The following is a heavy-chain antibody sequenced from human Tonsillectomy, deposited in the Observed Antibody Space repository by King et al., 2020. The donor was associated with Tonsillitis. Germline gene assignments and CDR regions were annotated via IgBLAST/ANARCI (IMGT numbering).Heavy chain of an antibody. CDR2: ISSSSSTI. Sequence: VQLVESGGGLVQPGGSLRLSCAASGFTFSSYSMNWVRQAPGKGLEWVSYISSSSSTIYYADSVKGRFPISRDNAKNSLDLQMNSLRAEDTAVYYCARDRLLIPTYYMDVWGKGTTVTVSS. D-gene: IGHD3-16*01. CDR1: GFTFSSYS. V-gene: IGHV3-48*01. CDR3: ARDRLLIPTYYMDV. J-gene: IGHJ6*03.